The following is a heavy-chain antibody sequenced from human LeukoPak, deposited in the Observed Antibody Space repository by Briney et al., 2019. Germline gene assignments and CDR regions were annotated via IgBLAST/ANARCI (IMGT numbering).Heavy chain of an antibody. CDR2: IYTSGST. CDR3: ARRIPVAAGAFDI. J-gene: IGHJ3*02. V-gene: IGHV4-61*09. D-gene: IGHD6-19*01. CDR1: GGSISSGSYY. Sequence: SETLSLTCTVSGGSISSGSYYWSWIRQPAGRGLEWIGHIYTSGSTNYNPSLNSRATISIDTSKNQFSLKLSSVTAADTAVYYCARRIPVAAGAFDIWGQGTLITVSS.